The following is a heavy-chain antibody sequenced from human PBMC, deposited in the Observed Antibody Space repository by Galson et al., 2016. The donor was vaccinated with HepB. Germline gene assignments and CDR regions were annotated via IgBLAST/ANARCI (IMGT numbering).Heavy chain of an antibody. CDR2: TCYRSSWDN. Sequence: CAISGDSVSSNAAAWSWIRQSPSRGLEWLGRTCYRSSWDNEYAVSVKGRISIDADTSKNQFSLQLNSVTPEDTAVYYCASSRVSSGWFLFDFLGQGILVTVSS. D-gene: IGHD6-19*01. CDR1: GDSVSSNAAA. V-gene: IGHV6-1*01. J-gene: IGHJ4*02. CDR3: ASSRVSSGWFLFDF.